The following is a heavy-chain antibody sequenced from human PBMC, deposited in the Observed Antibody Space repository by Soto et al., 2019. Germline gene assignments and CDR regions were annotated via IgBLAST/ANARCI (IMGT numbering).Heavy chain of an antibody. CDR3: ARERALLLWFGELINWFDP. CDR2: INHSGST. D-gene: IGHD3-10*01. J-gene: IGHJ5*02. Sequence: SETLSLTCAVYGGSFSGYYWSWIRQPPGKGLEWIGEINHSGSTNYNPSLKSRVTISVDTSKNQFSLKLSSVTAADTAVYYCARERALLLWFGELINWFDPWGQGTLVTVS. CDR1: GGSFSGYY. V-gene: IGHV4-34*01.